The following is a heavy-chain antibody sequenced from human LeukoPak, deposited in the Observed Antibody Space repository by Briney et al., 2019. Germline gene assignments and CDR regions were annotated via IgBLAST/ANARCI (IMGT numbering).Heavy chain of an antibody. CDR3: ARLLAYRSAWFDY. CDR1: GGSVSSGSYY. D-gene: IGHD1-26*01. CDR2: IYYSGST. V-gene: IGHV4-61*01. Sequence: SETLSLTCTVSGGSVSSGSYYWSWIRQPPGKGLEWIGYIYYSGSTNYNPSLKSRVTISVDTSKNQFSLKLSSVTAADTAVYYCARLLAYRSAWFDYWGQGTLVSVSS. J-gene: IGHJ4*02.